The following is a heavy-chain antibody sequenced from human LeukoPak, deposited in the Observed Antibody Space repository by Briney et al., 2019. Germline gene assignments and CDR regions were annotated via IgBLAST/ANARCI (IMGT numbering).Heavy chain of an antibody. V-gene: IGHV1-8*01. J-gene: IGHJ5*02. Sequence: GASVKVSCKASGYTFTSYDINWVRQATGQGLEWMGWMNPNRGNTGYVQKFQGRVTKTRNTSISTAFMELSSLGSEETAVYYCAREDNWNYGWFDPWGQGTLVTVSS. CDR1: GYTFTSYD. CDR3: AREDNWNYGWFDP. CDR2: MNPNRGNT. D-gene: IGHD1-7*01.